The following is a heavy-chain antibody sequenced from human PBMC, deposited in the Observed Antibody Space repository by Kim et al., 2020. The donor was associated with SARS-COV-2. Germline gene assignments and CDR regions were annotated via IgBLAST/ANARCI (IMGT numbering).Heavy chain of an antibody. J-gene: IGHJ5*02. D-gene: IGHD3-3*01. CDR2: FDPEDGET. CDR1: GYTLTELS. V-gene: IGHV1-24*01. CDR3: ATSPGVWSGYSASWFDP. Sequence: ASVKVSCKVSGYTLTELSMHWVRQAPGKGLEWMGGFDPEDGETIYAQKFQGRVTMTEDTSTDTAYMELSSLRSEDTAVYYCATSPGVWSGYSASWFDPWVQGTLVTVSS.